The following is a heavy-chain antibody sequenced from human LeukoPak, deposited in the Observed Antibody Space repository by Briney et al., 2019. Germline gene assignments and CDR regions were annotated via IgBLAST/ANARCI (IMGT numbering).Heavy chain of an antibody. CDR3: AKDEDIVVVVAGTQGMDV. V-gene: IGHV3-23*01. CDR2: ISGSGGST. CDR1: GLTFRNFA. J-gene: IGHJ6*02. D-gene: IGHD2-15*01. Sequence: GGSLGLSCAASGLTFRNFAMNWVRQAPGKGLEWVSAISGSGGSTYYADSVKGRFTISRDNSKNTLYLQMNNLRAEDTAVYYCAKDEDIVVVVAGTQGMDVWGQGTTVTVSS.